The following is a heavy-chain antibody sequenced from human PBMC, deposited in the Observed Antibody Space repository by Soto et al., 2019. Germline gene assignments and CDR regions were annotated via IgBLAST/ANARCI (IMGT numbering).Heavy chain of an antibody. CDR2: ISYDGGNK. J-gene: IGHJ3*02. CDR1: GFTFSSYG. CDR3: AKTEVLRYFVI. D-gene: IGHD3-9*01. Sequence: GGSLRLSCAASGFTFSSYGMHWVRQAPGKGLEWVAVISYDGGNKYYADSVKGRFTISRDNSKDTLYLQMNSLRAEDTAVYYCAKTEVLRYFVIWGQGTMVTVSS. V-gene: IGHV3-30*18.